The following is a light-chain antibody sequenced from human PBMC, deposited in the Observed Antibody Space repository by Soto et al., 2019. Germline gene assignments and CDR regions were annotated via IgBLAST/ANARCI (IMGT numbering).Light chain of an antibody. CDR2: DVS. Sequence: QSALTQPASVSGSPGQSITISCTGTSSDVGGYNYVYWYQQHPGKSPKLMIYDVSNRPSGGSNRFSGSKSGNTASLTISGLQAEEEADYYCSSYTSSSTRVFGGGTKLTVL. V-gene: IGLV2-14*01. J-gene: IGLJ2*01. CDR1: SSDVGGYNY. CDR3: SSYTSSSTRV.